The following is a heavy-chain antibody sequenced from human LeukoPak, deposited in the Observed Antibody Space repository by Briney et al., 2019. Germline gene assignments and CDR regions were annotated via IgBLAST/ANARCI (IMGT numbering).Heavy chain of an antibody. CDR1: GGSISSSGYY. CDR3: ARGLLDGYTHPAAFDI. CDR2: IYYSGST. Sequence: PSETLSLTCTVSGGSISSSGYYWGWIRQPPGKGLEWIGSIYYSGSTYYNPSLKSRVTISVDTSKNQFSLKLSSVTSADTAVYYCARGLLDGYTHPAAFDIWGQGTVVTVSS. V-gene: IGHV4-39*07. J-gene: IGHJ3*02. D-gene: IGHD5-24*01.